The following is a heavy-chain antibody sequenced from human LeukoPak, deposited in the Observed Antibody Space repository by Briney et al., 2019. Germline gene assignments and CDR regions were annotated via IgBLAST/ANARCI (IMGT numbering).Heavy chain of an antibody. CDR2: ISGSDGST. CDR1: GFTFSSYA. CDR3: AKDSAKRYDDY. Sequence: GGSLRLSCAASGFTFSSYAMSWVRQAPGKGLEWVSGISGSDGSTSYADSVKGRFTISRENSKNTLYLQINSLRAEDTAVYYCAKDSAKRYDDYWGQGTLVTVSS. J-gene: IGHJ4*02. D-gene: IGHD2-15*01. V-gene: IGHV3-23*01.